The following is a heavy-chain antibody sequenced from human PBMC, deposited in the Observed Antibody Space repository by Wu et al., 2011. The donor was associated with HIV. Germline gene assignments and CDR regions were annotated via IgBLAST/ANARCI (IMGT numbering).Heavy chain of an antibody. V-gene: IGHV1-69*05. Sequence: QVQLVQSGAEVKKPGSSVKVSCKASGDTFTNYAISWVRQAPGQGLEWMGRIMPIFGTANYAQKFQGRVTITTDESTSTAYMELSSLRSEDTAVYYCARAADMVRGVRLYFDYWGQGTLVTVSS. CDR2: IMPIFGTA. D-gene: IGHD3-10*01. CDR1: GDTFTNYA. CDR3: ARAADMVRGVRLYFDY. J-gene: IGHJ4*02.